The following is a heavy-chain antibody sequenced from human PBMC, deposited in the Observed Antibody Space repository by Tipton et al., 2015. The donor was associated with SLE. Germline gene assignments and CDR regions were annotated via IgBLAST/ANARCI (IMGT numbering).Heavy chain of an antibody. CDR3: ARGVWXXCGGDXXXPXYYYYGMVV. CDR1: GGSISSHY. CDR2: IXXXGST. J-gene: IGHJ6*02. V-gene: IGHV4-59*11. Sequence: TLSLTCTVSGGSISSHYWSXXXQPPXKGLEWIGYIXXXGSTNYNPSLKSRVAISVDTSKNQFXLKLSSVTAADTAVYYCARGVWXXCGGDXXXPXYYYYGMVVWGQXTT. D-gene: IGHD2-21*01.